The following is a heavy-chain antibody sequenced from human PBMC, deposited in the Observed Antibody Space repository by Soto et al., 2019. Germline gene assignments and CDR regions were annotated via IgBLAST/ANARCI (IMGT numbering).Heavy chain of an antibody. Sequence: PLETLSLTCAVSGGSISSGGYSWSWIRQPPGKGLEWIGYMYHSGSTYYNPSLKSRVTISVDRSKNQFSLKLSSVTAADTAVYYCARGPDYWGQGTLVTVSS. CDR3: ARGPDY. CDR1: GGSISSGGYS. J-gene: IGHJ4*02. V-gene: IGHV4-30-2*01. CDR2: MYHSGST.